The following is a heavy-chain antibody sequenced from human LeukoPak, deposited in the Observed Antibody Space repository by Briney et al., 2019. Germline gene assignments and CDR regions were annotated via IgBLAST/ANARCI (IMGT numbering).Heavy chain of an antibody. J-gene: IGHJ4*02. CDR3: AKDLGRYRNNYFDY. CDR2: ISGSGGGT. V-gene: IGHV3-23*01. D-gene: IGHD1-26*01. CDR1: GFTFSSYG. Sequence: GRSLRLSCAASGFTFSSYGMHWVRQAPEKGLEWVATISGSGGGTYYADSVKGRFTISRDDSKNTPYLQMNSLRAEDTAVYYCAKDLGRYRNNYFDYWGQGTLVTASS.